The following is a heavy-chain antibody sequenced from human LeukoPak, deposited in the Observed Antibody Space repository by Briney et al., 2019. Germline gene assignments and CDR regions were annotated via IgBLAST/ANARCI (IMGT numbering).Heavy chain of an antibody. CDR2: IIPIFGTA. V-gene: IGHV1-69*13. D-gene: IGHD2-15*01. CDR1: GGTFSSYA. J-gene: IGHJ4*02. Sequence: SVKVSCKASGGTFSSYAISWVRQAPGQGLEWMGGIIPIFGTANFAQKFQGRVTITADESTSTAYMELSSLRSEDTAVYYCASDSPGYDSGSYFAYWGQGTLVTVSS. CDR3: ASDSPGYDSGSYFAY.